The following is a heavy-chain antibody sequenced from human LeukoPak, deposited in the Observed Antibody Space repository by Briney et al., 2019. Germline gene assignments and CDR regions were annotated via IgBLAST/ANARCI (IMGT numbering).Heavy chain of an antibody. CDR2: INHSGST. CDR3: ARGGGDLGWFDP. D-gene: IGHD3-16*01. Sequence: PSETLSLTCAVYGGSFSGYYWSWTRQPPGKGLEWIGEINHSGSTNYNPSLKSRVTISVDTSKNQFSLKLSSVTAADTAVYYCARGGGDLGWFDPWGQGTLVTVSS. CDR1: GGSFSGYY. V-gene: IGHV4-34*01. J-gene: IGHJ5*02.